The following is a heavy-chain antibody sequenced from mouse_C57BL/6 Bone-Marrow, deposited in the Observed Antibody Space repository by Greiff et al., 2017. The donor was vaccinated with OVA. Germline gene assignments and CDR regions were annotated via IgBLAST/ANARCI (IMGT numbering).Heavy chain of an antibody. J-gene: IGHJ2*01. Sequence: FQLQQSGAELVRPGSSVKMSCKTSGYTFTSYGIIWVKQRPRQGLKWIGYIYIGHGYTEYNEKFKGKATLTSDTSSSTAYMQLSSLTSEDSAIYFCASNPASSDFDYWGQGTTLTVSS. CDR3: ASNPASSDFDY. D-gene: IGHD1-1*01. V-gene: IGHV1-58*01. CDR2: IYIGHGYT. CDR1: GYTFTSYG.